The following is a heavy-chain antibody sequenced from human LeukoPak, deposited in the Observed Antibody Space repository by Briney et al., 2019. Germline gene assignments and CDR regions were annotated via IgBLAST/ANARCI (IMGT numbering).Heavy chain of an antibody. CDR3: ARGDREDTLGAFDI. CDR2: IIPIFGTA. J-gene: IGHJ3*02. V-gene: IGHV1-69*13. CDR1: GYTFTGHY. D-gene: IGHD2-15*01. Sequence: SVKVSCNSSGYTFTGHYLHWVRQAPGQGLEWMGGIIPIFGTANYAQKFQGRVTITADESTSTAYMELSSLRSEDTAVYYCARGDREDTLGAFDIWGQGTMVTVSS.